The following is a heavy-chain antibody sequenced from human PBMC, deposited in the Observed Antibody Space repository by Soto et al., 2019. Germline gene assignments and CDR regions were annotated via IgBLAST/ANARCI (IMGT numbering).Heavy chain of an antibody. J-gene: IGHJ4*02. Sequence: SVTVSCKASGCTLSSYAISWVRPAPGQGLEWMGGIIPIFGTANYAQKFQGRVTITADESTSTAYMELSSLRSEDTAVYYCARGNYDSSGYYSPPDYWGQGTLVTVSS. D-gene: IGHD3-22*01. CDR3: ARGNYDSSGYYSPPDY. CDR1: GCTLSSYA. CDR2: IIPIFGTA. V-gene: IGHV1-69*13.